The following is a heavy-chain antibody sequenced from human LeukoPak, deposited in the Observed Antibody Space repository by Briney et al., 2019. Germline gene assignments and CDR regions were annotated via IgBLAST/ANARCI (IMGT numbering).Heavy chain of an antibody. CDR3: AKKAYCGGDCRPDYYYYMDV. CDR1: GFIFSSYV. V-gene: IGHV3-30*04. J-gene: IGHJ6*03. CDR2: ISYDGSNK. Sequence: GGSLRLSCAASGFIFSSYVMYWVRQAPGKGLEWVTIISYDGSNKYYADSVKGRFTISRDNSKNTLSLQMNSLRAEDTGIYYCAKKAYCGGDCRPDYYYYMDVWGKGTTVTISS. D-gene: IGHD2-21*02.